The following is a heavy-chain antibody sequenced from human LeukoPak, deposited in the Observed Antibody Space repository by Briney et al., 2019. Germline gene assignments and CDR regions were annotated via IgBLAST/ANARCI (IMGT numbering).Heavy chain of an antibody. D-gene: IGHD1-26*01. CDR2: ITSSSSYI. Sequence: GGSLRLSCAASGFTFTSYNMNWVRQAPGKGLEWVSSITSSSSYIYYADSVKGRSTISRDNAKNSLYLQMDSLRVEDTAVYYCARDPYSGNYGAYYYYYTDVWGKGTTVTISS. J-gene: IGHJ6*03. V-gene: IGHV3-21*06. CDR1: GFTFTSYN. CDR3: ARDPYSGNYGAYYYYYTDV.